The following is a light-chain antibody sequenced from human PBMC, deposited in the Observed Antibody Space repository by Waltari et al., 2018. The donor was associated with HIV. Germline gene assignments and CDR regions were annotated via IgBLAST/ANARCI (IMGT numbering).Light chain of an antibody. Sequence: SYELTQSPSVSVSPGKKARITGSGDGLPNQFAYWFPRKPGPDPVRVFYKDTARHSGIPERFSGSSSGTTVTLTISGVQAEDEADYYCHSADSSGNYVYVFGTGTKVTVL. CDR3: HSADSSGNYVYV. V-gene: IGLV3-25*03. CDR2: KDT. J-gene: IGLJ1*01. CDR1: GLPNQF.